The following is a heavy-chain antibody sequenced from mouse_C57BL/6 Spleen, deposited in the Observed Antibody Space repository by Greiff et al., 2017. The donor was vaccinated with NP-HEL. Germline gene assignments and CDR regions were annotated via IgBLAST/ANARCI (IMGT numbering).Heavy chain of an antibody. CDR1: GFTFSDYG. CDR2: ISSGSSII. CDR3: ARPPTEVASYYYAMDY. Sequence: EVKVVESGGGLVKPGGSLKLSCAASGFTFSDYGMHWVRQAPGKGLEWVAYISSGSSIIYYADTVKGRFPITSDNAKNNRFLQMTRLKSEDTAIYYCARPPTEVASYYYAMDYWGQGTSVTVSS. J-gene: IGHJ4*01. V-gene: IGHV5-17*01. D-gene: IGHD1-1*01.